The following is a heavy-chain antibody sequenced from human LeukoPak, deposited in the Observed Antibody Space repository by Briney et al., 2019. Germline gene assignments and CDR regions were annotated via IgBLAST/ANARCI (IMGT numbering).Heavy chain of an antibody. J-gene: IGHJ4*02. D-gene: IGHD7-27*01. CDR1: GDSVSTNSVA. V-gene: IGHV6-1*01. CDR2: TYYRFKWSN. CDR3: ASSGHWGSGYFDY. Sequence: SQTLSLTCALSGDSVSTNSVAWHWIRQSPSRGLEWLGRTYYRFKWSNDYAVSVKSRIIITPDTSKNQFSLHLNSVTPEDTAVYYCASSGHWGSGYFDYWGQGTLVTVSS.